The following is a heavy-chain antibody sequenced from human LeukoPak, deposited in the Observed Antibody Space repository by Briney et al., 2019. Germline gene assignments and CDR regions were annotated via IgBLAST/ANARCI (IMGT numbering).Heavy chain of an antibody. V-gene: IGHV3-23*01. CDR3: AKTWGSGWYFDY. CDR1: GFTFSSYV. CDR2: ISDSGYNT. Sequence: PGGSLRLSCAASGFTFSSYVMSWVRQAPGKGLEWVSFISDSGYNTYYAVSVKGRFTISRDNSKNTLFLQMNGLRAEDAAVYYCAKTWGSGWYFDYWGQGILVTVSS. J-gene: IGHJ4*02. D-gene: IGHD6-19*01.